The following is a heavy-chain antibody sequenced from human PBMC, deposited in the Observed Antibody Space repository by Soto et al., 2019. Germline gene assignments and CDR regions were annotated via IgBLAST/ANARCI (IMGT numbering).Heavy chain of an antibody. CDR2: ISHDGSNK. J-gene: IGHJ4*02. V-gene: IGHV3-30-3*01. Sequence: GGSLRLSCAASGFTFSNYAMHWVRRAPGKGLEWVAVISHDGSNKYYADSVKGRFTISRDNSKNTLYLQMNSLRAEDTAVYYCASGTTGRTGPQELDYWGQGTLVTVSS. CDR3: ASGTTGRTGPQELDY. D-gene: IGHD1-1*01. CDR1: GFTFSNYA.